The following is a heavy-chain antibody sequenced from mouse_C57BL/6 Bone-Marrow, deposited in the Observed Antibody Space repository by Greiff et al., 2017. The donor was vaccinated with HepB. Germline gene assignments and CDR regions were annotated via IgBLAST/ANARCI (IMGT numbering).Heavy chain of an antibody. CDR2: IYPRSGNT. CDR1: GYTFTSYG. Sequence: VQLQQSGAELARPGASVKLSCKASGYTFTSYGISWVKQRTGQGLEWIGEIYPRSGNTYYNEKFKGKVTLTADESSSAAYMGLRSLTSEDSAVYFCARWDGYYVGWFAYWGQGTLVTVSA. V-gene: IGHV1-81*01. CDR3: ARWDGYYVGWFAY. D-gene: IGHD2-3*01. J-gene: IGHJ3*01.